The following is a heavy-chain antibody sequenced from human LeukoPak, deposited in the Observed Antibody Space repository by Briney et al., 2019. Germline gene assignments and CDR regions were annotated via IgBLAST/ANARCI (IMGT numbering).Heavy chain of an antibody. D-gene: IGHD3-10*01. CDR3: AKGGGDYGSGSYRSFDI. CDR2: ISGSGGST. CDR1: GFTFSSYA. V-gene: IGHV3-23*01. J-gene: IGHJ3*02. Sequence: PGGSLRLSCAASGFTFSSYAMSWVRQAPGKGLEWVSAISGSGGSTYYADSVKGRFTISRDNSKNTLYLQMNSLRAEDTAVYYCAKGGGDYGSGSYRSFDIWGQGTMVTVSS.